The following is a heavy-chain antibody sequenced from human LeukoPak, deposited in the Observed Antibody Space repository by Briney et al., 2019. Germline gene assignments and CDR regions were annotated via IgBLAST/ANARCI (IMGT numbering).Heavy chain of an antibody. J-gene: IGHJ4*02. CDR1: GFTFSSYS. D-gene: IGHD6-13*01. CDR3: ARVGGGAAAGTGDFDY. Sequence: GGSLRLSCAASGFTFSSYSMNWVRQAPGKGLEWVSGINWNGGSTGYADSVKGRFTISRDNAKNSLYLQMNSLRAEDTALYYCARVGGGAAAGTGDFDYWGQGTLVTVSS. V-gene: IGHV3-20*04. CDR2: INWNGGST.